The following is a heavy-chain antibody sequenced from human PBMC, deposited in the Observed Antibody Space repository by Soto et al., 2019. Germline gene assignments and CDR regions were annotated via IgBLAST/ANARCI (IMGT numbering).Heavy chain of an antibody. Sequence: ASEKVSCNTPGYTYTNFGLSWVRQAPGQGLEWMGWISAYNGNTNYAQNFQGRVTMTTDTSTSTAYMELRSLRSDDTAVYYCARGGTPIDYWVQGTLVTSPQ. J-gene: IGHJ4*02. V-gene: IGHV1-18*01. CDR3: ARGGTPIDY. CDR1: GYTYTNFG. CDR2: ISAYNGNT. D-gene: IGHD3-16*01.